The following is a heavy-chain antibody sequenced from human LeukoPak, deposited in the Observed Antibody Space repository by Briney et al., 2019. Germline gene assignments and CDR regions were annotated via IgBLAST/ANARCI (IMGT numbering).Heavy chain of an antibody. Sequence: GGSLRLSCAASGFTFSSYSMNWVRQAPGKGLEWVSYISSSSSTIYYADSVKGRFTISRDNAKNSLYLQMNSLRAEDTALYYCARNRIRTSRYSDAFDIWGQGAMVTVSS. V-gene: IGHV3-48*04. CDR1: GFTFSSYS. CDR2: ISSSSSTI. J-gene: IGHJ3*02. CDR3: ARNRIRTSRYSDAFDI. D-gene: IGHD2-2*01.